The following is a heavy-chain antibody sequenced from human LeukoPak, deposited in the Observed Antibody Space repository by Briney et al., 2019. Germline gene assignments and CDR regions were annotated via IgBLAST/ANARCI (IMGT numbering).Heavy chain of an antibody. J-gene: IGHJ6*02. CDR1: GYSFTGYY. CDR3: ARGGVRIPYYGMDA. Sequence: GASVKVSCKTSGYSFTGYYIHWVRQAPGQGLEWMGRINPNSGGTNYAQKFQGRVTMTRDTSISTAYMELSRLRSDDTAVYYCARGGVRIPYYGMDAWGQGTTVTVSS. V-gene: IGHV1-2*06. CDR2: INPNSGGT. D-gene: IGHD2-21*01.